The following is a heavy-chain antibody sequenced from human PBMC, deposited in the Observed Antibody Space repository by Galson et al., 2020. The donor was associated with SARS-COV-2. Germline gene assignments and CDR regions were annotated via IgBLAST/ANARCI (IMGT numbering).Heavy chain of an antibody. CDR2: ISASGVGT. V-gene: IGHV3-23*01. CDR3: EKDPNIYSSGSVGYSFDY. D-gene: IGHD6-19*01. Sequence: GESLKISCAASAFTFRDYAMAWVRRVPAQGLEWVATISASGVGTYYAGSVKGRFTVSRDMSENMVYLQMNSLRADDTAVYHCEKDPNIYSSGSVGYSFDYWGQGIPVSVSS. J-gene: IGHJ4*02. CDR1: AFTFRDYA.